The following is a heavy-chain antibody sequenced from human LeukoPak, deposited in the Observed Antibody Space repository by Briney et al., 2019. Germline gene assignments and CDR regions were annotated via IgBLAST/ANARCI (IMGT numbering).Heavy chain of an antibody. CDR1: GYSISSGYY. V-gene: IGHV4-38-2*02. CDR3: ARDLLPHEQLVREYYYMDV. D-gene: IGHD6-13*01. CDR2: IYHSGST. J-gene: IGHJ6*03. Sequence: SETLSLTCTVSGYSISSGYYWGWIRQPPGKGLEWIGSIYHSGSTYYNPSLKSRVTISVDTSKNQFSLKLSSVTAADTAVYYCARDLLPHEQLVREYYYMDVWGKGTTVTVSS.